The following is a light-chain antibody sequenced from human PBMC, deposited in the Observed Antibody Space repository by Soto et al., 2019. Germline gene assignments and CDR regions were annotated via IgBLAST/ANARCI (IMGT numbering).Light chain of an antibody. V-gene: IGKV4-1*01. CDR1: QTVLYSSNNQNY. CDR2: WAS. J-gene: IGKJ4*01. Sequence: DIVMTQSPDSLAVSLGESATINCKSSQTVLYSSNNQNYLAWYQQKPGQPPKLLIYWASTRESGVPDRFSGSGSGTDFTLTISSLQAEDVAVYYCQQYYSSPLTFGGGTTVDIK. CDR3: QQYYSSPLT.